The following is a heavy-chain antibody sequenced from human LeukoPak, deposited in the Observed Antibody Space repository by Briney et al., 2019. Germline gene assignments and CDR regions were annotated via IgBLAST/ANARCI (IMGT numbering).Heavy chain of an antibody. CDR1: GYTFSSYD. CDR2: ISAYNGNT. J-gene: IGHJ4*02. V-gene: IGHV1-18*01. CDR3: ARGDYSSSWYALFDY. D-gene: IGHD6-13*01. Sequence: ASVKVSCKASGYTFSSYDISWVRQAPGQGLEWMGWISAYNGNTNYAQKLQGRVTMTTDTSTSTAHMELRSLRSDDTAVYYCARGDYSSSWYALFDYWGQGTLVTVSS.